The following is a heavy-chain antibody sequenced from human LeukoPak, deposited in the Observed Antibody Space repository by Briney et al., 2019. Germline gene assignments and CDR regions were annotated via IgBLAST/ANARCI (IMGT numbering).Heavy chain of an antibody. Sequence: PGGSLRLSCAASGFTFSTYGMHWVRQAPGKGLEWVAVVWYDGSNIHYVDSVKGRFTLSRDNSKNTLYLQMNSLRAEDTAVYYCAKLSNSVYDLLYFDYWGQGTLVTVSS. CDR2: VWYDGSNI. D-gene: IGHD5/OR15-5a*01. J-gene: IGHJ4*02. V-gene: IGHV3-33*06. CDR3: AKLSNSVYDLLYFDY. CDR1: GFTFSTYG.